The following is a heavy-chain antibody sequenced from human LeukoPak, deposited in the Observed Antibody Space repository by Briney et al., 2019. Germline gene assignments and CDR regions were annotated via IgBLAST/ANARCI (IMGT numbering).Heavy chain of an antibody. CDR3: ARERLARSGYDSAFDY. V-gene: IGHV4-30-2*01. CDR2: IYHSGST. D-gene: IGHD5-12*01. J-gene: IGHJ4*02. Sequence: SETLSLTCAVSGGSISSGGYSGSWFRQPPGKGLGGIGYIYHSGSTYYNPSLKSRVTISVDRSKNQFSLKLSSVTAADTAVYYCARERLARSGYDSAFDYWGQGTLVTVSS. CDR1: GGSISSGGYS.